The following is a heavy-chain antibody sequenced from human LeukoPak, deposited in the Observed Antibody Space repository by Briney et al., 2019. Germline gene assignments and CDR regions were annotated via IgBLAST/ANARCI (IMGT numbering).Heavy chain of an antibody. Sequence: TSSETLSLTCTVSGGSISSYYWSWIRQPPGKGLEWIGYVYYSGSTNYNPSLKSRVMTSVDTSKNQFSLKLSAVTAADTAVYFCARVRREDYFYYMDVWGKGTTVTVSS. CDR3: ARVRREDYFYYMDV. CDR1: GGSISSYY. D-gene: IGHD4-17*01. CDR2: VYYSGST. J-gene: IGHJ6*03. V-gene: IGHV4-59*01.